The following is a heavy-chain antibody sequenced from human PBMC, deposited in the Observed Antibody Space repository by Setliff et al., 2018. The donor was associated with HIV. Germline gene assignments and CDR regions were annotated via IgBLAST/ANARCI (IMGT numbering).Heavy chain of an antibody. CDR1: GGTFSSYA. V-gene: IGHV1-69*05. D-gene: IGHD1-26*01. J-gene: IGHJ3*02. CDR2: IIPMFGTL. Sequence: SGKVSCKASGGTFSSYAINWVRQAPGQGLQWMGGIIPMFGTLNFAQKFQGRVTISTDDSTSTAYMELNSLRSEDTAVYYCARGHSHGYGYSGSYGPFDIWGQGTMVTVSS. CDR3: ARGHSHGYGYSGSYGPFDI.